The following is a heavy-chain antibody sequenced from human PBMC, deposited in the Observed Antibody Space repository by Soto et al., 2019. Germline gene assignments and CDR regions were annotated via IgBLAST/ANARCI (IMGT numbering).Heavy chain of an antibody. V-gene: IGHV3-48*03. D-gene: IGHD2-2*01. CDR2: ISSSGSTI. CDR1: GFTFSSYE. Sequence: GGSLRLSCAASGFTFSSYEMNWVRQAPGKGLEWVSYISSSGSTIYYADSVKGRFTISRDNAKNSLYLQMNSLRAEDTAIYYCARRYCSSTSCLLDYWGQGTLVTVSS. J-gene: IGHJ4*02. CDR3: ARRYCSSTSCLLDY.